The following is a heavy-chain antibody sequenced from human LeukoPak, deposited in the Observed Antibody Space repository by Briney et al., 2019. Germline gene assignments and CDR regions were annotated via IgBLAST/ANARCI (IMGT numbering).Heavy chain of an antibody. CDR2: INPNSGGT. V-gene: IGHV1-2*02. D-gene: IGHD4-23*01. J-gene: IGHJ5*02. CDR1: GGTFSSYA. CDR3: ARDCSGLRWSNWFDP. Sequence: ASVKVSCKASGGTFSSYAIIWVRQAPGQGLEWMGWINPNSGGTNYAQKFQGRVTMTRDTSISTAYMELSRLRSDDTAVYYCARDCSGLRWSNWFDPWGQGTLVTVSS.